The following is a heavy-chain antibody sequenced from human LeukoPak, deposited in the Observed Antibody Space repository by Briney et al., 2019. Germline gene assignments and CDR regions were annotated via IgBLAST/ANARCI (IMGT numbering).Heavy chain of an antibody. CDR3: AKTDTAMVYFDY. CDR1: GFTFSSYA. Sequence: GGSLRLSCAASGFTFSSYAMSWVRQAPGKGLEWVSAISGSGGSTYYADSVKGWFTISRDNSKNTLYLQMNSLRAEDTAVYYCAKTDTAMVYFDYWGQGTLVTVSS. J-gene: IGHJ4*02. CDR2: ISGSGGST. V-gene: IGHV3-23*01. D-gene: IGHD5-18*01.